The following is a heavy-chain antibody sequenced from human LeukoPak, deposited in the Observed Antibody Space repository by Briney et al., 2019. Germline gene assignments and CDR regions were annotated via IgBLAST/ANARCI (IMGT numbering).Heavy chain of an antibody. J-gene: IGHJ6*02. CDR3: AREDPQTTVPEGLDV. CDR1: GGSISNYY. V-gene: IGHV4-59*01. Sequence: SETLSLTCTVSGGSISNYYWSWLRQPPGKGLEWIGYIYFSGTTNINPSLKSRVTISVDMSKNQFSLKLSSVTAADTAVYYCAREDPQTTVPEGLDVWGQGTTVTVS. CDR2: IYFSGTT. D-gene: IGHD4-17*01.